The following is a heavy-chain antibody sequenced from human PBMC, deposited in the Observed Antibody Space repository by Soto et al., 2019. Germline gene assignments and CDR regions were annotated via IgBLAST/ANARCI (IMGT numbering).Heavy chain of an antibody. CDR3: ARSSVSSGYSGADY. CDR2: IYHSGST. Sequence: KASETLSLTCAVSGGSISSGGYSWSWIRQPPGKGLEWIGYIYHSGSTYYNPSLKSRVTISVDRSKNQFSLKLSSVTAADTAVYYCARSSVSSGYSGADYWGQGTLVTVSS. J-gene: IGHJ4*02. V-gene: IGHV4-30-2*01. D-gene: IGHD3-22*01. CDR1: GGSISSGGYS.